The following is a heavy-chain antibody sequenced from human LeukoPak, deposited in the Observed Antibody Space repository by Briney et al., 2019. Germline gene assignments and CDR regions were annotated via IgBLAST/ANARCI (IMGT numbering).Heavy chain of an antibody. J-gene: IGHJ5*02. CDR3: ARAWELFSVWFDP. D-gene: IGHD1-26*01. CDR2: INPNSGGT. CDR1: GYTFTGYY. V-gene: IGHV1-2*02. Sequence: ASVKVSCKASGYTFTGYYMHWVRQAPGQGLEWMGWINPNSGGTNYAQKFQGRVTMTRDTSISTAYMELSRLRSDDTAVYYCARAWELFSVWFDPWGQGTLVTVSS.